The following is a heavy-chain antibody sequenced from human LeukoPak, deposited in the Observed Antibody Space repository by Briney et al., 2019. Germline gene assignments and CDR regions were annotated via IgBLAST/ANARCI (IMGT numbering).Heavy chain of an antibody. D-gene: IGHD1-7*01. Sequence: ASVKVSCKASGYTFTGYYMHWVRQAPGQGLEWMGRINPNSGGTNYAQKFQGRVTMTRDTSISTAYMELSRLRSDDTAVYYCASLLTGTTGYDYWGQGTLVTVSS. J-gene: IGHJ4*02. CDR3: ASLLTGTTGYDY. CDR1: GYTFTGYY. V-gene: IGHV1-2*06. CDR2: INPNSGGT.